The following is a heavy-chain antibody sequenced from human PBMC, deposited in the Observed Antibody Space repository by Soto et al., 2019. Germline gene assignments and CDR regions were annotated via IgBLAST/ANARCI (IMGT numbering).Heavy chain of an antibody. CDR1: GDTLNSDV. CDR3: ARAFASNNYYFDS. J-gene: IGHJ4*02. CDR2: IIPIFGSA. D-gene: IGHD1-1*01. V-gene: IGHV1-69*13. Sequence: SVKVSCKTSGDTLNSDVITWGRQAPGQGLEWMGGIIPIFGSADYAQKLQGRVTITADESTSTAYMELSSLRSEDTAVYYCARAFASNNYYFDSWGQGTLVTVSS.